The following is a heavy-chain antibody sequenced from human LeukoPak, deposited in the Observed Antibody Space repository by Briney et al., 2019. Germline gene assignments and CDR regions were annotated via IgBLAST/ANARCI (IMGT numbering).Heavy chain of an antibody. V-gene: IGHV3-23*01. CDR2: ISGSGGST. Sequence: PGGSLRLSCAASGFTFSSYAMSWVRQAPGKGLEWVSTISGSGGSTYYADSEKGRFTISRDNSKNTLYLQMNSLRVEDTAVYYCAKDQFGSGSRGYYGMDVWGQGTTVTVSS. CDR3: AKDQFGSGSRGYYGMDV. J-gene: IGHJ6*02. D-gene: IGHD3-10*01. CDR1: GFTFSSYA.